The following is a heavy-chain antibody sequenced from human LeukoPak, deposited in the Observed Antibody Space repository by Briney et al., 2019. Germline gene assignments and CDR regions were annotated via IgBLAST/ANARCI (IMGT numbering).Heavy chain of an antibody. J-gene: IGHJ3*02. CDR1: GYSFTSYW. CDR3: ASTITIFGVVLKDAFDI. D-gene: IGHD3-3*01. Sequence: GESLKISCKGSGYSFTSYWIGWVRQMPGKGLEWMGIIYPGDSDTSYSPSFQGQVTISADKSISTAYLQWSSLKASDTAMYYCASTITIFGVVLKDAFDIWGQGTMVTVSS. CDR2: IYPGDSDT. V-gene: IGHV5-51*03.